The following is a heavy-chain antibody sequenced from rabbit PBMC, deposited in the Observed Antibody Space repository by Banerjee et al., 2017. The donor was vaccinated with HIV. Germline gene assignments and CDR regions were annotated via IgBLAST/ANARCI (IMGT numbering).Heavy chain of an antibody. CDR3: ARHAGSTYRDIRLDL. CDR1: GFSFSSSDW. J-gene: IGHJ3*01. D-gene: IGHD4-2*01. V-gene: IGHV1S45*01. Sequence: QEQLEESGGDLVKPEGSLTLTCTASGFSFSSSDWICWVRQAPGKGLEWIACIYAGSTSGSSYYASWAKGRFTISKTSSTTVTLQMTSLTAADTATYFCARHAGSTYRDIRLDLWGPGTLVTVS. CDR2: IYAGSTSGSS.